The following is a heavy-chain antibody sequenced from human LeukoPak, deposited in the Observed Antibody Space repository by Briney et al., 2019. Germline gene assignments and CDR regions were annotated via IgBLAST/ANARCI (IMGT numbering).Heavy chain of an antibody. CDR2: ISYDGSNK. CDR3: ARDLGMVATETFDY. CDR1: GFTFSSYA. V-gene: IGHV3-30-3*01. J-gene: IGHJ4*02. D-gene: IGHD5-12*01. Sequence: GGSLRLSCAASGFTFSSYAMHWVRRAPAKGLEWVAVISYDGSNKYYADSVKGRFTISRDNSKNTLYLQMNSLRAEDTAVYYCARDLGMVATETFDYWGQGTLVTV.